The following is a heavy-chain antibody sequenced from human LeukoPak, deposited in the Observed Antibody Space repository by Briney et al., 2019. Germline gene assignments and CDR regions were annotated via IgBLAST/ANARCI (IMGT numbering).Heavy chain of an antibody. CDR2: LSGSGGST. D-gene: IGHD2-8*01. CDR1: GFTFNNCA. Sequence: GGSLRLSCGASGFTFNNCAMSWVRQAPGKGLEWVSALSGSGGSTYYADSVKGRFTISRDNSKNTLYLQMNSLRTEDTAVYYCAKDPDCTSGVCYTFFDYWGQGTLVTVSS. CDR3: AKDPDCTSGVCYTFFDY. J-gene: IGHJ4*02. V-gene: IGHV3-23*01.